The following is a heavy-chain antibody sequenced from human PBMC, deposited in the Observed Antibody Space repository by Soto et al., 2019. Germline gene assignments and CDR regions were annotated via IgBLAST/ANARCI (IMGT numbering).Heavy chain of an antibody. CDR1: GFTFSSYA. CDR2: ITGSGGST. Sequence: ESGGGLVQPGGSLRLSCAASGFTFSSYAMSWVRQAPGKGLEWVSAITGSGGSTNSADSVKGRFTISRDNSKNTLYLQMNNVRAEDTAVYYCAKRRSIDYGEFDYWGQGTLVTVSS. CDR3: AKRRSIDYGEFDY. V-gene: IGHV3-23*01. D-gene: IGHD4-17*01. J-gene: IGHJ4*02.